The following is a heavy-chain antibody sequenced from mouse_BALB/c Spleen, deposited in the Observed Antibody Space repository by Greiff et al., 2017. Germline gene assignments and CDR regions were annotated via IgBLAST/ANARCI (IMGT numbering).Heavy chain of an antibody. Sequence: VHLVESGPGLVAPSQSLSITCTVSGFSLTSYGVHWVRQPPGKGLEWLGVIWAGGSTNYNSALMSRLSISKDNSKSQVFLKMNSLQTDDTAMYYCARGLIYYDYDGYFDYWGQGTTLTVSS. D-gene: IGHD2-4*01. V-gene: IGHV2-9*02. CDR3: ARGLIYYDYDGYFDY. J-gene: IGHJ2*01. CDR2: IWAGGST. CDR1: GFSLTSYG.